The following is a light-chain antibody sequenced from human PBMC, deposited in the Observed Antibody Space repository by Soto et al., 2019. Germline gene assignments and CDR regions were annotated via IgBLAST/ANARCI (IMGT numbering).Light chain of an antibody. V-gene: IGKV3-15*01. Sequence: EVLMTHSPATLSVSPGERVTLSCRASQSVSSDLGWYQQKPGQAPRLLIYGASTRATGIPARFSGSGSGTEFTLTISSLQSEDFAVYYCQQYNKWPLTFGGGTKVDIK. CDR1: QSVSSD. CDR3: QQYNKWPLT. J-gene: IGKJ4*01. CDR2: GAS.